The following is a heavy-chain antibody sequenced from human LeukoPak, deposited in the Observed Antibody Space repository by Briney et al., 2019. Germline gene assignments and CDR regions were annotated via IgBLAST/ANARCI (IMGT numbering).Heavy chain of an antibody. CDR3: ARVVGVMATIDY. Sequence: PSQTLSLTCTVSGGSISSGSNYWSWIRQPAGKGLEWIGRIYTSGSTNYNPSLKSRVTISVDTSKNQYSLKLSSVTAADTAVYYCARVVGVMATIDYWGQGTLVTVSS. V-gene: IGHV4-61*02. CDR2: IYTSGST. J-gene: IGHJ4*02. CDR1: GGSISSGSNY. D-gene: IGHD5-24*01.